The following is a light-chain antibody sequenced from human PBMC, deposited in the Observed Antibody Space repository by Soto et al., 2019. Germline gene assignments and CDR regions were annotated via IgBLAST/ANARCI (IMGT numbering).Light chain of an antibody. CDR1: QSISWY. Sequence: DIQMIQSPSSLSASVGDRVTITCRASQSISWYLNWYQQKPGKAPKLLIYTASSLQSGVPSRFSGSGSGTDFTLTITSLQPEDFATYYCQQSFSTLWTFGQGTKVEIK. J-gene: IGKJ1*01. CDR2: TAS. CDR3: QQSFSTLWT. V-gene: IGKV1-39*01.